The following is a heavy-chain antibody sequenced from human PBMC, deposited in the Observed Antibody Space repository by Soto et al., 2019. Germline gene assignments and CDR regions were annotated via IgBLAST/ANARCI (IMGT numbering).Heavy chain of an antibody. Sequence: PGGSLRLSCVGSGFSLANFPMNWVRQTPGKGLEWISYISPRGDNIYYTESVKGRFTISRDNARNSLYLQMNSLRDEDAALYYCAKGPHHNLGWPYYFDSWGQGVRVTVSS. CDR2: ISPRGDNI. V-gene: IGHV3-48*02. CDR1: GFSLANFP. J-gene: IGHJ4*02. CDR3: AKGPHHNLGWPYYFDS. D-gene: IGHD6-19*01.